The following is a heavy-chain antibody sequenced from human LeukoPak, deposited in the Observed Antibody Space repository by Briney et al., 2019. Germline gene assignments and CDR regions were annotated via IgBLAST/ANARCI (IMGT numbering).Heavy chain of an antibody. D-gene: IGHD3-22*01. CDR2: INPSGGST. Sequence: ASVKVSCKASGYAFTSYYMHWVRQAPGQGLEWMGIINPSGGSTSYAQKFQGRVTMTRDTSTSTVYMELSSLSSEDTAVYYCAKDRTPYDSSGYQDYWGQGTLVTVSS. CDR1: GYAFTSYY. V-gene: IGHV1-46*01. CDR3: AKDRTPYDSSGYQDY. J-gene: IGHJ4*02.